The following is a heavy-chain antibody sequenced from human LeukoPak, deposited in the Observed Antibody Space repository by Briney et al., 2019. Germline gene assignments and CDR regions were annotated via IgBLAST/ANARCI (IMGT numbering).Heavy chain of an antibody. CDR1: GGSISSGSYY. CDR3: ARIGNYYFDY. CDR2: IYYSGST. Sequence: PSETLSLTCTVSGGSISSGSYYWGWIRQPPGKGLEWIGSIYYSGSTYYNPSLKSRVTISVDKSKNQFSLKLTSVTAADTAVYYCARIGNYYFDYWGQGTLVTVSS. V-gene: IGHV4-39*07. D-gene: IGHD1-1*01. J-gene: IGHJ4*02.